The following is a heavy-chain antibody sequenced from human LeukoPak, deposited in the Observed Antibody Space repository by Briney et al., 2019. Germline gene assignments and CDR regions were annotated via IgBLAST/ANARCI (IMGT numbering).Heavy chain of an antibody. CDR1: GFSFSSHS. CDR2: ISSGSNYI. CDR3: ARDGWPGSSYYRPFDY. J-gene: IGHJ4*02. Sequence: GGSLRLSCAASGFSFSSHSINWIRQTPGKGLEWVSSISSGSNYIYYADSVKGRFIISRDNAENSLHLQMNSLRAEDTAVYYCARDGWPGSSYYRPFDYWGQGTLVTVSS. V-gene: IGHV3-21*01. D-gene: IGHD3-10*01.